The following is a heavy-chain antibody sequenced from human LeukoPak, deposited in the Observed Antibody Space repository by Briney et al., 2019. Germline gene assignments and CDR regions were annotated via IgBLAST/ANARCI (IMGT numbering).Heavy chain of an antibody. D-gene: IGHD3-10*01. V-gene: IGHV3-66*01. J-gene: IGHJ4*02. CDR3: ARAGSGSYYLFDY. Sequence: GGSLRLSCAASGFTVSSNYMSWVRQAPGKGLEWVSVIYSGGSTYYADSVKGRFTISRDNSKNTLYLQMSSLRAEDTAVYYCARAGSGSYYLFDYWGQGTLVTVSS. CDR1: GFTVSSNY. CDR2: IYSGGST.